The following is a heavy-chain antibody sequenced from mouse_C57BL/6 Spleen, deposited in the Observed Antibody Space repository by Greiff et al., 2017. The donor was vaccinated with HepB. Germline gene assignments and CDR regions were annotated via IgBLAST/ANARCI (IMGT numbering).Heavy chain of an antibody. CDR3: AREGDYDGRTFDY. V-gene: IGHV3-6*01. J-gene: IGHJ2*01. CDR1: GYSITSGYY. Sequence: EVKLQQSGPGLVKPSQSLSLTCSVTGYSITSGYYWNWIRQFPGNKLEWMGYISYDGSNNYNPSLKNRISITRDTSKNQFFLKLNSVTTEDTATYYCAREGDYDGRTFDYWGQGTTLTVSS. CDR2: ISYDGSN. D-gene: IGHD2-4*01.